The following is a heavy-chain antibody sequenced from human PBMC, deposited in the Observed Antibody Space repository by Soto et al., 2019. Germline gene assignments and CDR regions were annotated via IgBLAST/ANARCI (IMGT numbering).Heavy chain of an antibody. CDR1: GFTFTSYS. D-gene: IGHD2-21*01. J-gene: IGHJ3*02. V-gene: IGHV3-48*01. CDR3: ARDDSFAFDI. CDR2: IRGTT. Sequence: EVQLVESGGGLVQPGGSLSLSCAASGFTFTSYSMNWVRQAPGKGLEWVSYIRGTTHYADSVKGRFTISRDNARSSLYLQMNSLRSDDTAVYYCARDDSFAFDIWGQGTMVTVSS.